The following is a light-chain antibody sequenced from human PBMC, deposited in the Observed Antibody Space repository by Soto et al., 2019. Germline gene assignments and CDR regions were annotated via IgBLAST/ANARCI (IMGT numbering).Light chain of an antibody. CDR1: QSVSSN. CDR2: GAS. J-gene: IGKJ1*01. Sequence: EIVLTQSPGTLSLSPGERATLSCRASQSVSSNLAWYQQKPGQAPRLLIYGASNRATGIPDRFSGSGSGTDFTLTIIRLEPEDFAVYYCQQYGSSQWTFGQGTKVDIK. V-gene: IGKV3-20*01. CDR3: QQYGSSQWT.